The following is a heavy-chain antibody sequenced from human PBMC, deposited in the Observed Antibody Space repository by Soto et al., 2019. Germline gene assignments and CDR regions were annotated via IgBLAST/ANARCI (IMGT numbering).Heavy chain of an antibody. D-gene: IGHD3-10*01. J-gene: IGHJ6*03. CDR1: GFTLSSYS. Sequence: PGGSLRLSCAASGFTLSSYSMNWVRQALGKGLEWLSYIGGDTSSVIYYADSVKGRFTISRDNGKNSLHLQMNNLRVDDTAVYYCARAGSNYFASGSSQPYYKDVWGQGTTVTVSS. V-gene: IGHV3-48*01. CDR2: IGGDTSSVI. CDR3: ARAGSNYFASGSSQPYYKDV.